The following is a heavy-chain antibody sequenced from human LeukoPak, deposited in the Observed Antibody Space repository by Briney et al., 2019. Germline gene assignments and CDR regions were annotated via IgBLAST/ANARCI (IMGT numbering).Heavy chain of an antibody. J-gene: IGHJ5*02. CDR3: AGEYCSGGSCFINWFDP. D-gene: IGHD2-15*01. CDR1: GGSISSYY. Sequence: SETLSLTCTVSGGSISSYYWSWIRQPAGKGLEWIGRIYTSGSTNYNPSLKSRVTISVDKSKNQFSLRLSSVTAADTAVYYCAGEYCSGGSCFINWFDPWGQGTLVTVPS. CDR2: IYTSGST. V-gene: IGHV4-4*07.